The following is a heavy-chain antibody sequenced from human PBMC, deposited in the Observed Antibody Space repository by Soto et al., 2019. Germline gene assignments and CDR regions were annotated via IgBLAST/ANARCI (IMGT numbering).Heavy chain of an antibody. D-gene: IGHD2-15*01. CDR3: ARASLDMVVVVAATPELDD. CDR2: INAGNGNT. Sequence: ASVKVSCKASGYTFTSYAMHWVRQAPGQRLEWMGWINAGNGNTKYSQKFQGRVTITRDTSASTAYMELSSLRSEDTAVYYCARASLDMVVVVAATPELDDWGQGTLVTVSS. J-gene: IGHJ4*02. CDR1: GYTFTSYA. V-gene: IGHV1-3*01.